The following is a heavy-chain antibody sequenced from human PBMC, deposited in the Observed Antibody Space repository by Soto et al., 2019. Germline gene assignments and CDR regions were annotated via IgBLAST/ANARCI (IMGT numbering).Heavy chain of an antibody. D-gene: IGHD3-22*01. Sequence: SETLSLTCRVSGASISSYYWSWIRQPPGKGLEWLAYIYYSGSTSYNPSLKSRVSISLDTSMNQFSLKLSSVTAADTAVYYCARTYDDSGPNSGGYGFDIWGQGTMVTVSS. J-gene: IGHJ3*02. V-gene: IGHV4-59*01. CDR3: ARTYDDSGPNSGGYGFDI. CDR1: GASISSYY. CDR2: IYYSGST.